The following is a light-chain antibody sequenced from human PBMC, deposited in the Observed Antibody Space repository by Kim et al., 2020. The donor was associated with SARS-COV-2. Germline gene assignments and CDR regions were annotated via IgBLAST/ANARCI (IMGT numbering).Light chain of an antibody. CDR3: LAWDSCTAV. CDR2: QDN. J-gene: IGLJ1*01. V-gene: IGLV3-1*01. Sequence: SYELTQPPSVSVSPGQTATITCSGNKLGDKYACWYQHKPGQSPVLIIYQDNKRPSGIPERFSGSNSGDTATLTISGTQAMDEADYYCLAWDSCTAVFGSG. CDR1: KLGDKY.